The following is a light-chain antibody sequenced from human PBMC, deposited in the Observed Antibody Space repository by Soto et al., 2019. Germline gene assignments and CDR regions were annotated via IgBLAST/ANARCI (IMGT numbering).Light chain of an antibody. CDR2: VVS. V-gene: IGLV2-14*03. J-gene: IGLJ1*01. CDR1: TNDVGSSNF. CDR3: SSYTTSSTYV. Sequence: QSALTQPASVSESPGQSITISCTGTTNDVGSSNFVSWYQQHPGKAPKLIIWVVSNPPSGVSNRFSGSKSGNTASLTISGLQAEDEADYYCSSYTTSSTYVFGTGTKLTVL.